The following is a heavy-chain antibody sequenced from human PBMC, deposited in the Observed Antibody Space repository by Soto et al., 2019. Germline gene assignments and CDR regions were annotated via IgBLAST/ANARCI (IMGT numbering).Heavy chain of an antibody. V-gene: IGHV6-1*01. D-gene: IGHD4-17*01. CDR2: TYYRSKWSN. Sequence: QTLSLTCAISGDSVSSNSVAWNWIRQSPSRGLEWLGRTYYRSKWSNDYAVPVESRITINPDTSKNQFSLQLDSVTPEDTAVYYCARDSPGYGDYVLFDYWGQGTRVTVSS. CDR1: GDSVSSNSVA. CDR3: ARDSPGYGDYVLFDY. J-gene: IGHJ4*02.